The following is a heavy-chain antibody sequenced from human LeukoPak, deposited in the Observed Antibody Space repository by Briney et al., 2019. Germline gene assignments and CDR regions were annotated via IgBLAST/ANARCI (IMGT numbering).Heavy chain of an antibody. V-gene: IGHV3-23*01. Sequence: PGGSLRLSCAASGFTFSTYAVSWVRQAPGKGLEWVSAISGSGGSTNYADSVKGRVTVSRDNSKSTLYLQMNSLRAEDTAVYYCAKSSYYDSSGYYREYYFDYWGQGTLVTVSS. CDR3: AKSSYYDSSGYYREYYFDY. CDR2: ISGSGGST. D-gene: IGHD3-22*01. J-gene: IGHJ4*02. CDR1: GFTFSTYA.